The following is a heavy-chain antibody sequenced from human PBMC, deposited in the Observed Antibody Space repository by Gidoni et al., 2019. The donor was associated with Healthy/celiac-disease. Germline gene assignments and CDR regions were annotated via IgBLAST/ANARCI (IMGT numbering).Heavy chain of an antibody. CDR2: ISSSSSTI. CDR3: ARDRSSSLDYYYYYGMDV. CDR1: GFTFGSYS. D-gene: IGHD6-6*01. Sequence: EVQLVESGGGLVQPGGSLRLSCAASGFTFGSYSMDWVRQAPGKGLEWVSYISSSSSTIYYADSVKGRFTISRDNAKNSLYLQMHSLRAEDTAVYYCARDRSSSLDYYYYYGMDVWGQGTTVTVSS. J-gene: IGHJ6*02. V-gene: IGHV3-48*01.